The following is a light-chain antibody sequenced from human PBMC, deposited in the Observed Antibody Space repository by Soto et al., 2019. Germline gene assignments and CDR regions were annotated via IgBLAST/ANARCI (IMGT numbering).Light chain of an antibody. CDR2: GAS. V-gene: IGKV3-15*01. CDR3: QQYNNWPLA. J-gene: IGKJ5*01. CDR1: QSVTSK. Sequence: EIVMTQSPASLSVSPGERATLSCRASQSVTSKLAWYQQKPGQAPRLLIYGASTRATGIPARFSGSGSGREFTLTISSLQSEDFAVYFCQQYNNWPLAFGQGTRLEIK.